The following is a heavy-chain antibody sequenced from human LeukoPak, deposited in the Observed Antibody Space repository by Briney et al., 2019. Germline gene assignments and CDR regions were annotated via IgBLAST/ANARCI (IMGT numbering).Heavy chain of an antibody. J-gene: IGHJ3*02. D-gene: IGHD3-10*01. Sequence: SETLSLTCNVSGVSISSYYWSWIRQPAGKGLEWIGRIHTSGSTNYNPSLKSRVAISVDTFKSQVSLKVTSVTAADTAVYYCVGEKSFFGEAIWSQGTLVTVSS. CDR3: VGEKSFFGEAI. CDR1: GVSISSYY. V-gene: IGHV4-4*07. CDR2: IHTSGST.